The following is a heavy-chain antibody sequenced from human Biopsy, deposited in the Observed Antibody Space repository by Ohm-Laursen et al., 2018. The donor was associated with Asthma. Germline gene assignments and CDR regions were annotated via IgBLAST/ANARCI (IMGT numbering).Heavy chain of an antibody. Sequence: GESLKISCKVSGYSFTSFYIGWVRQMPGKGLEWLGLIFPDDSDTRYSPSFEGQVTISVDKSINTAYLQWSSLRASDTAIYYCARSGVFGVITGVDHWGPGTLVTVSS. V-gene: IGHV5-51*01. CDR1: GYSFTSFY. CDR3: ARSGVFGVITGVDH. J-gene: IGHJ4*02. D-gene: IGHD3-3*01. CDR2: IFPDDSDT.